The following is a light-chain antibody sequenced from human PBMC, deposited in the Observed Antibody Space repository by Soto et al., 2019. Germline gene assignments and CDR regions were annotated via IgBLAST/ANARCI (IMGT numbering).Light chain of an antibody. CDR2: SAS. CDR1: QSVSSN. V-gene: IGKV3-15*01. J-gene: IGKJ4*01. CDR3: QQYNDWPPQLT. Sequence: ETVMTQSPATLSVSPGERATLSCRASQSVSSNLAWYQQKLGQAPRLLIYSASTRATDIPARFSGSGSGTEFTLTISSLQSEDSAVYYCQQYNDWPPQLTFGGGTKVEIK.